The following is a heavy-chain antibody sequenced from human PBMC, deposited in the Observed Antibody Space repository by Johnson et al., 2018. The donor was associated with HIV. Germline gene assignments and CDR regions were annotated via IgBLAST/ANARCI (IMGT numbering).Heavy chain of an antibody. Sequence: QVQLVESGGGVVQPGRSLRLSCAASGFLFSRYAMHWVRQAPGKGLEWVAVISYDGGNNYYADSVKGRFTISRDNSKNTLYLQMNSLRPEDTAVYYCARDPRIQLWLAAFDIWGQGTMVTVSS. CDR1: GFLFSRYA. V-gene: IGHV3-30-3*01. J-gene: IGHJ3*02. D-gene: IGHD5-18*01. CDR2: ISYDGGNN. CDR3: ARDPRIQLWLAAFDI.